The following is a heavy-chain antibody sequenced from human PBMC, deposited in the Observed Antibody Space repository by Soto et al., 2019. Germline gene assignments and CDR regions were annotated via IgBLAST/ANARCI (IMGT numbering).Heavy chain of an antibody. CDR2: INHSGST. D-gene: IGHD5-18*01. J-gene: IGHJ5*02. CDR1: GGSFSGYY. Sequence: SETLSLTCAVYGGSFSGYYWSRIRQPPGKGLEWIGEINHSGSTNYNPSLKSRVTISVDTSKNQFSLKLSSVTAADTAVYYCAREVVDTAMVTPYRLVPWGQGTLVTVSS. V-gene: IGHV4-34*01. CDR3: AREVVDTAMVTPYRLVP.